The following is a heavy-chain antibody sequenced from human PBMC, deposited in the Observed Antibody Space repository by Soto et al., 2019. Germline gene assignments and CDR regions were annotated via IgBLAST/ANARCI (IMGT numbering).Heavy chain of an antibody. Sequence: QVQLVQSGAEVKKPGASVKVSCKASGYSFTRHDINWVRQAPGQGLEWTGWINPSSGNTGYAQRFLGRLTMTTDTSTSKAYMELSGLKSEDTARYSCAREVILFSGVSVFYGMDVWGQGTKVPGPS. V-gene: IGHV1-8*01. CDR2: INPSSGNT. D-gene: IGHD3-3*01. J-gene: IGHJ6*02. CDR3: AREVILFSGVSVFYGMDV. CDR1: GYSFTRHD.